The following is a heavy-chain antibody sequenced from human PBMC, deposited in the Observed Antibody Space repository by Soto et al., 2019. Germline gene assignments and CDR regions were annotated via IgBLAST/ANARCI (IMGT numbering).Heavy chain of an antibody. D-gene: IGHD3-22*01. CDR2: ICGSGCTT. J-gene: IGHJ4*02. CDR3: AKNRISSGYDAGDS. V-gene: IGHV3-23*01. Sequence: GGSLRLSCAASGFSFNNFAMCWVRQAPGKGREWVSVICGSGCTTFYADSVKGRFTITRDDSKNTLYLQMNSLRAEDSAVYYCAKNRISSGYDAGDSWGQGTLVTVSS. CDR1: GFSFNNFA.